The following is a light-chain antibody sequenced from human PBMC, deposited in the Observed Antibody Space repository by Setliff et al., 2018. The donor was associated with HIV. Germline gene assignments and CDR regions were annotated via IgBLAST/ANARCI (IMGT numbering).Light chain of an antibody. CDR2: DVS. Sequence: QSALAQPASVSGSPGQSITISCTGTSSDLGGYNYVSWYQQHPGKAPKLMIYDVSNRPSGVSNRFSGSKSDNTASLTISGLQAEDEADYYCTSNTSSSTYVFGTGTKVTVL. J-gene: IGLJ1*01. V-gene: IGLV2-14*01. CDR1: SSDLGGYNY. CDR3: TSNTSSSTYV.